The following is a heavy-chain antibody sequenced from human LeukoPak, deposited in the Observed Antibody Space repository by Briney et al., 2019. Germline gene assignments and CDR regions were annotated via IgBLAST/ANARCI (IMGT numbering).Heavy chain of an antibody. CDR1: GGSISSSSYY. V-gene: IGHV4-39*01. D-gene: IGHD3-10*01. J-gene: IGHJ4*02. Sequence: SETLSLTCTVSGGSISSSSYYWGWIRQPPGKGLEWIGSIYYSGSTYYNPSLKSRVTISVDTSKNQFSLKLSSVTAADTAVYYCARIRTLPLSPYGSGHHYFDYWGQGTLVTVSS. CDR2: IYYSGST. CDR3: ARIRTLPLSPYGSGHHYFDY.